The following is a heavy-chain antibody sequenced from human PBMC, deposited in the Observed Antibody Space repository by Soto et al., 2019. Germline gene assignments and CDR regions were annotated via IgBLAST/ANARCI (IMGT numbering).Heavy chain of an antibody. J-gene: IGHJ6*02. Sequence: ASVKVSCKASGYTFTGYYMHWVRQAPGQGLEWMGWINPNSGGTNYAQKFQGWVTMTRDTSISTAYMELSRLRSDDTAVYYCARDWMIGYCSGGSCYGMDVWGQGTTVTVS. CDR3: ARDWMIGYCSGGSCYGMDV. CDR2: INPNSGGT. D-gene: IGHD2-15*01. CDR1: GYTFTGYY. V-gene: IGHV1-2*04.